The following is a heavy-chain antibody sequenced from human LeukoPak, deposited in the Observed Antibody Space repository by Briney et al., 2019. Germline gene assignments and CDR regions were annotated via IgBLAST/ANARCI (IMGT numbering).Heavy chain of an antibody. Sequence: RSGGSLRLSCAASGFTVSSNYMSWVRQAPGKGLEWVSVIYSGGSTYYADSVKGRFTISRDNSKNTLYLQMNSLRAEDTAVYYCARAPQGGSWYVDYWGQGTLVTVSS. CDR2: IYSGGST. J-gene: IGHJ4*02. V-gene: IGHV3-53*01. CDR1: GFTVSSNY. CDR3: ARAPQGGSWYVDY. D-gene: IGHD6-13*01.